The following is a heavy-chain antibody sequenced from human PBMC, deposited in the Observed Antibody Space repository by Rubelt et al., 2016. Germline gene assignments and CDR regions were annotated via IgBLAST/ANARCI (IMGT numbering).Heavy chain of an antibody. V-gene: IGHV5-51*01. J-gene: IGHJ3*02. CDR1: GYSFTSYW. CDR3: ASLSSSSHDAFDI. CDR2: IYPGDSDT. D-gene: IGHD6-6*01. Sequence: EVQLVQSGAEVKKPGESLTISCQGSGYSFTSYWIGWVRQMPGKGLEWLGIIYPGDSDTRYSPRFQGQVTISADKSISTAYLQWSSLKASDTAMYYCASLSSSSHDAFDIWGQGTMVTVSS.